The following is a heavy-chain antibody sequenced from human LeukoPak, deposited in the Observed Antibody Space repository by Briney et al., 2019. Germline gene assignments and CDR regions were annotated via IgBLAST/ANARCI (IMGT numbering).Heavy chain of an antibody. D-gene: IGHD3-10*01. CDR1: GFTFEDYA. CDR2: ISWNSGSI. J-gene: IGHJ4*02. CDR3: AKATKGGGSGRYYHY. V-gene: IGHV3-9*01. Sequence: GGSLRLSCAASGFTFEDYAMHWVRQAPGKGLEWVSGISWNSGSISYADSVKGRFTISRDNSKNTLYLQMNSLRAEDTAVYYCAKATKGGGSGRYYHYWGQGTLVTDSS.